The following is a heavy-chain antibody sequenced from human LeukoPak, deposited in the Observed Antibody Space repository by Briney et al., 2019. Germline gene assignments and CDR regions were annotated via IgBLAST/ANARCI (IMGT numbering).Heavy chain of an antibody. CDR1: GFTFSSYS. CDR3: ARGEACYGSGSYFANYYGMDV. J-gene: IGHJ6*04. D-gene: IGHD3-10*01. CDR2: ISSSSSYI. V-gene: IGHV3-21*01. Sequence: GGSLRLSCAASGFTFSSYSMNWVRQAPGKGLEWVSSISSSSSYIYYADSVKGRFTISRDNAKNSLYLQMNSLRAEDTAVYYCARGEACYGSGSYFANYYGMDVWGKGTTVTVSS.